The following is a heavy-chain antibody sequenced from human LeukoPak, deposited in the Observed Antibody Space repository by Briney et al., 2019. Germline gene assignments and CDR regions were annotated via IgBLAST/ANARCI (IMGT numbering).Heavy chain of an antibody. J-gene: IGHJ4*02. V-gene: IGHV4-4*07. CDR1: GGSISSYY. CDR3: ARDPQLGPFDY. D-gene: IGHD6-6*01. CDR2: IYTSGRT. Sequence: PSETLSHTCTVSGGSISSYYWSWIRQPAGKGLEWIGRIYTSGRTNYNPSLKSRVTMSVDTSKKQFSLKLSSVTAADTAVYYCARDPQLGPFDYWGRGTLVTVSS.